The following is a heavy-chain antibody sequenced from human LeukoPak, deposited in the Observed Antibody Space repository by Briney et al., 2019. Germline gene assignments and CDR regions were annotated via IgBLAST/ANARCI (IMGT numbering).Heavy chain of an antibody. J-gene: IGHJ4*02. CDR3: ARSFGESYFDY. D-gene: IGHD3-10*01. CDR2: ISYSGNT. Sequence: PSETLSLTCTVSGGSISSGGYNWSWIRQHPGKGLEWIGYISYSGNTYYNPSLKSRLTISVDTSKNQFSLKLSSVTAADTAVYYCARSFGESYFDYWGQGILVTVSS. CDR1: GGSISSGGYN. V-gene: IGHV4-31*03.